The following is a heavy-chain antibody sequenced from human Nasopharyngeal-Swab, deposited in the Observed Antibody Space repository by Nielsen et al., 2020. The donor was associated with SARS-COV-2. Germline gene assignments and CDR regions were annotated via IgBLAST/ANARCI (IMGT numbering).Heavy chain of an antibody. CDR3: AKDRDSGDDSDDYYHYYGMDV. Sequence: GGSLRLSCAASGFTFRSYAISWVRQAPGKGLEWVSVISGSGHTTYYADSVKGRFTISRDNSKNTVNLQMNSLGVEDTAIYYCAKDRDSGDDSDDYYHYYGMDVWGQGTTVTVSS. J-gene: IGHJ6*02. CDR2: ISGSGHTT. CDR1: GFTFRSYA. D-gene: IGHD5-12*01. V-gene: IGHV3-23*01.